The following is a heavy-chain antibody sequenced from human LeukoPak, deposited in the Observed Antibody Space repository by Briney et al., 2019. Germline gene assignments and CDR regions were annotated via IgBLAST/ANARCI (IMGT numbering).Heavy chain of an antibody. V-gene: IGHV3-48*03. CDR3: ARGGGSYPFFDY. J-gene: IGHJ4*02. D-gene: IGHD1-26*01. CDR2: ISNSGTTV. CDR1: GFTFNIYE. Sequence: AGGSLRLSCAASGFTFNIYEMNCVRQAPGRGLEWVSYISNSGTTVYYADSVKGRFTISRDNAKNSLYLQIHSLRAEDTAVYYCARGGGSYPFFDYWGQGTLVTVSS.